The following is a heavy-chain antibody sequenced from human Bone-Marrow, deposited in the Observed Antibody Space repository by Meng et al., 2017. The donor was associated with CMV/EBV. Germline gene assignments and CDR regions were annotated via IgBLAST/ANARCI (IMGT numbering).Heavy chain of an antibody. J-gene: IGHJ6*02. V-gene: IGHV1-8*01. CDR3: ARGQVQCSTINCHDYRFSGMDV. D-gene: IGHD2/OR15-2a*01. CDR1: GYTFSNYD. CDR2: MNPNRGNT. Sequence: ASVKVSCKASGYTFSNYDIIWVRQASGQGLEWVGWMNPNRGNTAYAQKFQCGVTMTRDTSTSIAYMELSSLRSGDTAVYYCARGQVQCSTINCHDYRFSGMDVWGQGTTVTVSS.